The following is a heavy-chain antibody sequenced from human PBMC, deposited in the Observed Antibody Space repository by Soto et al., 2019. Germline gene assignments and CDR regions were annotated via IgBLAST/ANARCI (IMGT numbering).Heavy chain of an antibody. CDR2: INPSGGST. J-gene: IGHJ4*02. CDR1: GYAFTSYH. CDR3: ARVYCSGGGCYSIDY. Sequence: QVQLVQSGADVKKPGASVKVSCKASGYAFTSYHMHWVRQAPGQGLQWMGIINPSGGSTFYAQKFQGRVTMTRDTSTSTVYMDLSSLRSEETAVYYCARVYCSGGGCYSIDYWGQGTLVTVSS. V-gene: IGHV1-46*03. D-gene: IGHD2-15*01.